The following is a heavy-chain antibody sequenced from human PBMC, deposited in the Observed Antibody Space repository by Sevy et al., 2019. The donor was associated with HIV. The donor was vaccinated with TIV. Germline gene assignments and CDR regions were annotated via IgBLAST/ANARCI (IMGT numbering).Heavy chain of an antibody. D-gene: IGHD6-13*01. CDR3: AKDPRSYHSSSWYYFDY. CDR2: ISGSGGST. V-gene: IGHV3-23*01. CDR1: GFTFSSYA. Sequence: GGSLRLSCVASGFTFSSYAMSWVRQAPGKGLEWVSGISGSGGSTYNADSVKGRFTISRDNSKNTLYLQMNSLRAEDTAVYCCAKDPRSYHSSSWYYFDYWGQGTLVTVSS. J-gene: IGHJ4*02.